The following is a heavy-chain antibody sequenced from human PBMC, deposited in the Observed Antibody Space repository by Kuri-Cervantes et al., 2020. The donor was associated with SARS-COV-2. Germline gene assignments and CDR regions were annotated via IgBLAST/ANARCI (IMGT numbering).Heavy chain of an antibody. D-gene: IGHD3-10*01. Sequence: SETLSLTCTVSGGSISSGGYYWSWIRQHPGKGLEWIGNIYYSGSTYYNPSLKSRVIISVDTSKNQFSLKLTSVTAADTAVYYCARDGGFEELLHWLDPWGQGTLVTVSS. V-gene: IGHV4-31*03. CDR1: GGSISSGGYY. CDR2: IYYSGST. J-gene: IGHJ5*02. CDR3: ARDGGFEELLHWLDP.